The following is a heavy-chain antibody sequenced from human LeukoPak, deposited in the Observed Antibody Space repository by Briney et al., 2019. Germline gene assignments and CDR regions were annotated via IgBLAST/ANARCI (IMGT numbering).Heavy chain of an antibody. J-gene: IGHJ4*02. V-gene: IGHV4-59*10. CDR3: ARGYGDYDGGFFDY. CDR2: IYTSGST. Sequence: KPSETLSLTCAVYGGSFSGYYWSWIRQPAGKGLEWIGRIYTSGSTNYNPSLKSRVTMSVDTPKNQFSLKLSSVTAADTAVYYCARGYGDYDGGFFDYWGQGTLVTVSS. D-gene: IGHD4-17*01. CDR1: GGSFSGYY.